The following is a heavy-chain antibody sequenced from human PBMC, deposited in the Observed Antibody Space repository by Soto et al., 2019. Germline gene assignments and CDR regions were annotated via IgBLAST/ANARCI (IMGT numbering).Heavy chain of an antibody. CDR3: ARGRILWPKQWLPHFDY. CDR2: INHSGST. J-gene: IGHJ4*02. D-gene: IGHD6-19*01. V-gene: IGHV4-34*01. CDR1: GGSFSGYY. Sequence: QVQLQQWGAGLLKPSETLSLTCAVYGGSFSGYYWSWIRQPPGKGLEWIGEINHSGSTNYNPSLKSRVTISVDTSKNQFSLKLGSVTAADTAVYYCARGRILWPKQWLPHFDYWGQGTLVTVSS.